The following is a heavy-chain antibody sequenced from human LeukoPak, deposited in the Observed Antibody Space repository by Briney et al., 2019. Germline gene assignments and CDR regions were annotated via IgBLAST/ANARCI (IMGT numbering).Heavy chain of an antibody. CDR3: ARGDYYSTPFDY. CDR1: GGSISSFS. J-gene: IGHJ4*02. Sequence: PSETLPLTCTVSGGSISSFSWSWIRQPPGKGLEWVGYIHYSGSTNHNPSLKSRVTISVDTSKNQFSLKLNSVTAADTAVYYCARGDYYSTPFDYWGQGTLVTVSS. CDR2: IHYSGST. D-gene: IGHD3-10*01. V-gene: IGHV4-59*01.